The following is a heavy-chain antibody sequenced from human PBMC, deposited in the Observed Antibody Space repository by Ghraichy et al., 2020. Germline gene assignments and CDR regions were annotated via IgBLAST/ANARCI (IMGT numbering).Heavy chain of an antibody. CDR1: GFTFSNYW. J-gene: IGHJ4*02. Sequence: GGLRLSCTASGFTFSNYWMGWVRQAPGKGLEWVANIKQDGSEKHYVGSVEGRFTISRDNAKNSVYLQMNSLRAEDTAVYYCARAAYYYDRSDYWGRGTLVTVSS. CDR3: ARAAYYYDRSDY. CDR2: IKQDGSEK. V-gene: IGHV3-7*01. D-gene: IGHD3-22*01.